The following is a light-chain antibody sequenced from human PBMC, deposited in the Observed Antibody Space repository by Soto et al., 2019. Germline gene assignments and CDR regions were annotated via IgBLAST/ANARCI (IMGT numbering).Light chain of an antibody. CDR2: AAS. V-gene: IGKV1D-12*01. CDR3: QQANSFPLT. Sequence: DIQMTQSPDSVSASVGDTITLTCRASQPISKWVAWYQQKPGQAPKLLIYAASRLQGGVPLRFSGGGSGTDFTLTINTLQPEDSATYYCQQANSFPLTFGGGTRVEVK. CDR1: QPISKW. J-gene: IGKJ4*01.